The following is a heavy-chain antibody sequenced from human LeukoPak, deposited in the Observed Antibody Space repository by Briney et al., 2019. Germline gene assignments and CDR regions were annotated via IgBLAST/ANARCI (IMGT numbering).Heavy chain of an antibody. CDR3: ARVGDSSSWLLDY. Sequence: GASVKVSCKASGFTFTSSAVQWVRQARGQRLEWIGWIVVGSGNTNYAQKFQERVTITRDMSTSTAYMELSSLRSEDTAVYYCARVGDSSSWLLDYWGQGTLVTVSS. CDR2: IVVGSGNT. D-gene: IGHD6-13*01. CDR1: GFTFTSSA. J-gene: IGHJ4*02. V-gene: IGHV1-58*01.